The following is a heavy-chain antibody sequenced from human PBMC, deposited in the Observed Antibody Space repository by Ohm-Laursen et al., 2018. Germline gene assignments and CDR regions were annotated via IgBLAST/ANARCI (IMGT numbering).Heavy chain of an antibody. CDR2: ISTYNGNT. D-gene: IGHD3-22*01. J-gene: IGHJ1*01. V-gene: IGHV1-18*01. Sequence: ATVKISCKASGYTFSSYGFGWVRQAPGQGLEWMGWISTYNGNTNYAQKIQGRVTMTTDTSTSTAYMELRSLRSDDTAVYYCARDEPPNYYDSSGYYYRRYFQHWGQGTLVTVSS. CDR1: GYTFSSYG. CDR3: ARDEPPNYYDSSGYYYRRYFQH.